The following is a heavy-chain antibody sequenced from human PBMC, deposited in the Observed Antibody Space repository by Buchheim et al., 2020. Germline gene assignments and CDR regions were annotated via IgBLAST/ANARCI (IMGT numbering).Heavy chain of an antibody. D-gene: IGHD2-15*01. V-gene: IGHV4-34*01. CDR3: ARETCSGGSCYRGGWFDP. J-gene: IGHJ5*02. CDR2: INHSGST. Sequence: QVQLQQWGAGLLKPSETLSLTCAVYGGSFSGYFWSWIRQPPGKGLEWIGEINHSGSTNYNPSLKSRVTISVDTSKNQFSLKLSSVTAADTALYYCARETCSGGSCYRGGWFDPWGQGTL. CDR1: GGSFSGYF.